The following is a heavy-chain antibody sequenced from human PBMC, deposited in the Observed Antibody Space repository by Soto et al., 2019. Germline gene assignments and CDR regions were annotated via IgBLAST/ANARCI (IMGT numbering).Heavy chain of an antibody. CDR1: GFTFSSYG. CDR3: ARPSGYVESGAFDI. D-gene: IGHD5-12*01. J-gene: IGHJ3*02. Sequence: QVQLVESGGGVVQPGRSLRLSCAASGFTFSSYGMHWVRQAPGKGLEWVAVIWYDGSNKYYADSVKGRFTISRDNSKNTLYLQMNSLRAEDTAVYYCARPSGYVESGAFDIWGQGTMVTVSS. CDR2: IWYDGSNK. V-gene: IGHV3-33*01.